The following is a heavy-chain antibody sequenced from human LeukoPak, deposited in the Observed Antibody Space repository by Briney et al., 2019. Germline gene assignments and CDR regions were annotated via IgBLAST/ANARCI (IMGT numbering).Heavy chain of an antibody. Sequence: SGPALVRPTQTLTLTCSISGFSFNTDGACITWIRHSPGKAPEWIARIHCHGEKFYSPSLQSRLHISNATSKSEVHLEMTTMDPIDTGTYFCARVRAIPRAKMIDSWGPGTLVTVSS. V-gene: IGHV2-70*17. CDR3: ARVRAIPRAKMIDS. CDR1: GFSFNTDGAC. CDR2: IHCHGEK. D-gene: IGHD3-22*01. J-gene: IGHJ4*02.